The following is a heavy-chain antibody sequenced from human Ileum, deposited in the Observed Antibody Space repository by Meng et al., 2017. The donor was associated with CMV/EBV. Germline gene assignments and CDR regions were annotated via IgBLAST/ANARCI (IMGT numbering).Heavy chain of an antibody. CDR1: GFTVSSNY. V-gene: IGHV3-53*01. D-gene: IGHD2-2*02. CDR2: IYSGGST. CDR3: TTERYCSSTSCYIGAQFDY. J-gene: IGHJ4*02. Sequence: GESLKISCAASGFTVSSNYMSWVRQAPGKGLEWVSVIYSGGSTYYADSVKGRFTISRDNSKNTLYLQMNSLRAEDTAVYYCTTERYCSSTSCYIGAQFDYWGQGTLVTVSS.